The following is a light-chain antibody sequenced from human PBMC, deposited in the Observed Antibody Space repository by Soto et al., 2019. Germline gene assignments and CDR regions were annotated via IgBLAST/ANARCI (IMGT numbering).Light chain of an antibody. CDR3: QQGYSTRWT. CDR2: AAS. Sequence: DIQMTQSPSSLSASVGDRVTITCRASQSINSYLNWYQQKPGKAPNLLIYAASSLQSGVPSRFSGSGSGTDFTLTISSLQPEDFATYYCQQGYSTRWTFGQGTKVAIK. V-gene: IGKV1-39*01. J-gene: IGKJ1*01. CDR1: QSINSY.